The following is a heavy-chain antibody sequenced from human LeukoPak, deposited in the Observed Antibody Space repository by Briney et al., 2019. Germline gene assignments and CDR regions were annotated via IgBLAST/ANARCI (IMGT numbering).Heavy chain of an antibody. CDR2: IKQDGSEK. D-gene: IGHD3-22*01. CDR3: ARGGSWGGYYDSSGYPPFYMDV. Sequence: GGSLRLSCAASGFTFSSYWMSWVRQAPGKGLEWVANIKQDGSEKYYVDSVKGRFTISRDNVKNSLYLQMNSLRAEDTAVYYCARGGSWGGYYDSSGYPPFYMDVWGKGTTVTVSS. V-gene: IGHV3-7*01. J-gene: IGHJ6*03. CDR1: GFTFSSYW.